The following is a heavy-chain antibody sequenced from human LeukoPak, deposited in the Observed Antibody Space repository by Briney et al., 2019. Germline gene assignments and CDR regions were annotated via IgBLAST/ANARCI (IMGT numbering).Heavy chain of an antibody. CDR1: GYSFTSYW. Sequence: GESLKISCKGSGYSFTSYWIGWVRQMPGKGLEGMGIIYPGDSDTRYSPSFQGQVTISADKSISTAYLQWSSLKASDTAMYYCARLVSIAVAGTRAFDIWGQGTMVTVSS. D-gene: IGHD6-19*01. J-gene: IGHJ3*02. CDR3: ARLVSIAVAGTRAFDI. V-gene: IGHV5-51*01. CDR2: IYPGDSDT.